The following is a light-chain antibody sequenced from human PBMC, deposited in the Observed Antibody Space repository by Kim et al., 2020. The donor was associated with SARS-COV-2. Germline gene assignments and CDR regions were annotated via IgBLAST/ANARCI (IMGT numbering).Light chain of an antibody. Sequence: SPGQTASITCSGYQLGDKYVSWYQQKPSQSPVVVIYQANQRPSGIPERFSGSNSGNTATLTISGTQAMDEADYYCQAWDSSTHNYVFGAGTKVTVL. CDR2: QAN. CDR3: QAWDSSTHNYV. CDR1: QLGDKY. V-gene: IGLV3-1*01. J-gene: IGLJ1*01.